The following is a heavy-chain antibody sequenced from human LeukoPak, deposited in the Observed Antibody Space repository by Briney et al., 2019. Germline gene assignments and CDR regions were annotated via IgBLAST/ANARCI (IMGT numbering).Heavy chain of an antibody. CDR2: MYLSGTT. V-gene: IGHV4-4*02. J-gene: IGHJ4*02. CDR1: GDSINSLDL. Sequence: SETLSLTCTVSGDSINSLDLWSWVRHSLGKGREWIGEMYLSGTTHSNPSVKSRVTISIDKSKNQFFLNLSSVTAADTAVYYCAGLVGRYSSGLYYYYFDYWGQGTLVTVSS. D-gene: IGHD3-22*01. CDR3: AGLVGRYSSGLYYYYFDY.